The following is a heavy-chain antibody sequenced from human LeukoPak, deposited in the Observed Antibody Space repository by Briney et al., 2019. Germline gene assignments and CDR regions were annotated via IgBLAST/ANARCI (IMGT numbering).Heavy chain of an antibody. J-gene: IGHJ6*03. V-gene: IGHV3-74*01. CDR1: GFTFSSYW. CDR2: INSDGSST. CDR3: ARDGNAECYRWCHYYYMDV. Sequence: PGGSLRLSCATTGFTFSSYWMHWVRQAPGKGLEWVSRINSDGSSTEYADAVKGRFTISRDNTKNTLSLQMNSLRAEDTAIYYCARDGNAECYRWCHYYYMDVWGKGTTVTVSS. D-gene: IGHD2-8*01.